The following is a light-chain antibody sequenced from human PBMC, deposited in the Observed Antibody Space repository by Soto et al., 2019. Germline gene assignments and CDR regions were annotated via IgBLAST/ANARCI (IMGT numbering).Light chain of an antibody. CDR1: SSDVGGYNY. CDR2: DVS. CDR3: SSYTSSSTRMV. J-gene: IGLJ2*01. Sequence: QSALTQPASVSGSPGQSITISCTGTSSDVGGYNYVPWYQQHPGKAPKLMIYDVSNRPSGVSNRFSGSKSGNTASLTISGLQAEDEADYYCSSYTSSSTRMVFGGGTKLTVL. V-gene: IGLV2-14*01.